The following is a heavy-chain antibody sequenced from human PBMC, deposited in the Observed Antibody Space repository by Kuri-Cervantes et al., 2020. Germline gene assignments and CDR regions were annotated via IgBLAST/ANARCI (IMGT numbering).Heavy chain of an antibody. CDR1: GGSISGYY. D-gene: IGHD1-1*01. CDR3: ARYKPVXXVLYGMDV. J-gene: IGHJ6*02. Sequence: SETLSLTCAVSGGSISGYYWSWIRQPPGKGLEWIGYISYSGNTNYNPSLKSRVTNSVDTSKNQFSLKLSSVTAADTAAXYCARYKPVXXVLYGMDVWGQGTTVTVSS. V-gene: IGHV4-59*13. CDR2: ISYSGNT.